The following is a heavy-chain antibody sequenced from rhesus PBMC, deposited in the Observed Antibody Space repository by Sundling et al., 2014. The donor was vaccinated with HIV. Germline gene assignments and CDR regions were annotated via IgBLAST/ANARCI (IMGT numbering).Heavy chain of an antibody. CDR2: IYGGSTTA. CDR3: ARAPGRYYGLDS. CDR1: GDSFRSSF. V-gene: IGHV4S10*01. J-gene: IGHJ6*01. Sequence: QVQLQESGPGLVKPSETLSLTCAVSGDSFRSSFWSWIRQPPGKGLEWIGYIYGGSTTAKDNPSLKSRVTISKDTSKNQFSLKLSSVTAADTAVYYCARAPGRYYGLDSWGQGVVVTVSS.